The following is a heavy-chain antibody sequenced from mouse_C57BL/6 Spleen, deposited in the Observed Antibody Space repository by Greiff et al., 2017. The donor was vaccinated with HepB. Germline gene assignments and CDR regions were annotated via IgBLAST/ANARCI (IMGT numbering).Heavy chain of an antibody. CDR1: GFTFSDYG. V-gene: IGHV5-17*01. CDR2: ISSGSSTI. Sequence: EVQLVESGGGLVKPGGSLKLSCAASGFTFSDYGMHWVRQAPEKGLEWVAYISSGSSTIYYADKVKGRFTISRDNAKNTLFLQMTSLRSEDTAMYYCATYGYWYFDVWGTGTTVTVSS. CDR3: ATYGYWYFDV. D-gene: IGHD1-1*01. J-gene: IGHJ1*03.